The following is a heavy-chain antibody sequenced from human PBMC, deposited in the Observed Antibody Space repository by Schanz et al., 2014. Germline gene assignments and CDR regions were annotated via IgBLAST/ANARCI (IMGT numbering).Heavy chain of an antibody. CDR1: GFTFSNAW. CDR3: STTPNFYASGTYSWFDP. Sequence: EEKEVESCLFLVKPGGSLRLSCVASGFTFSNAWMNWVRQGPGNRLEWVGRIKSRSDGGTTDYAAPVKGRFIISRDDSRNTLYLQMSGLKTEDTAVYYCSTTPNFYASGTYSWFDPWGQGTRVTVSS. J-gene: IGHJ5*02. D-gene: IGHD3-10*01. CDR2: IKSRSDGGTT. V-gene: IGHV3-15*01.